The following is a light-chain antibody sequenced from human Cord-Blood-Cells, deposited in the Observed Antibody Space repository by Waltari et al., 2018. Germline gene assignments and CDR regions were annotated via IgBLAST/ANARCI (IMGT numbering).Light chain of an antibody. CDR2: KAS. CDR1: QSISSW. V-gene: IGKV1-5*03. Sequence: DIQKTQSPSTLSASVGDRVTITCRASQSISSWLAWYQQKPGKAPKLLIYKASSLESGVPSRFSGSGSGTEFTLTISSLQPDDCATYYCQQYNSYSPRLTFGGGTKVEIK. J-gene: IGKJ4*01. CDR3: QQYNSYSPRLT.